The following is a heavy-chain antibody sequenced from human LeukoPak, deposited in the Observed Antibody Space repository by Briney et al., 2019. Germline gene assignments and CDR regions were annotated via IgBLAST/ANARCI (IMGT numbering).Heavy chain of an antibody. CDR1: GFTFDDYA. J-gene: IGHJ4*02. Sequence: PGGSLRLSCAAPGFTFDDYAMHWVRQAPGKGLEWVSLISWDGGSTYYADSVKDRFTISRDNSKNPLYLQMNSLRAEDTALYYCAKDGEISISSSHFDYWGQGTLVTVSS. V-gene: IGHV3-43D*03. D-gene: IGHD6-6*01. CDR2: ISWDGGST. CDR3: AKDGEISISSSHFDY.